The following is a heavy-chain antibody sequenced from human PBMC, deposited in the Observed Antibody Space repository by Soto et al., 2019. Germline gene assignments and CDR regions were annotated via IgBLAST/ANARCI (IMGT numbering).Heavy chain of an antibody. CDR3: VRHGPSAPRGFFDA. Sequence: QVQLQESGPGLVKPSETLPLSCSVSAASISSSSDYWAWIRQSPGRGLEWIGSIYHTGTTYSSPSLKSRVTLSVDTSKNYFSLKLSSVTASDTAVYFCVRHGPSAPRGFFDAWGQGILVTVSS. D-gene: IGHD3-10*01. V-gene: IGHV4-39*01. CDR2: IYHTGTT. CDR1: AASISSSSDY. J-gene: IGHJ5*02.